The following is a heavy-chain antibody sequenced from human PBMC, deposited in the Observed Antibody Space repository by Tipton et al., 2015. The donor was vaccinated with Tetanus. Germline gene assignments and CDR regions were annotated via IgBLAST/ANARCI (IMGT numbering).Heavy chain of an antibody. Sequence: QSGAEVKKPGSSVKVSCKASGGTFSSYAISWVRQAPGQGLEWVGVLIPLIRTADYAQKFQGRLTIASDESTSTAYMELSSLKSEDTAVYYCATEMSVDTGYDYWGRGTLVTVSS. CDR2: LIPLIRTA. V-gene: IGHV1-69*01. J-gene: IGHJ4*02. CDR1: GGTFSSYA. D-gene: IGHD5-18*01. CDR3: ATEMSVDTGYDY.